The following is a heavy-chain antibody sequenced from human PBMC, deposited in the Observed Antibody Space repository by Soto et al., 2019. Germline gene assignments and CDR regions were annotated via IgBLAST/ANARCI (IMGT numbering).Heavy chain of an antibody. CDR3: ARHRRGGRYMASMYYFDY. CDR2: INHSGST. V-gene: IGHV4-34*01. D-gene: IGHD3-16*01. J-gene: IGHJ4*02. CDR1: GGSFSGYY. Sequence: QVQLQQWGAGLLKPSETLSLTCAVYGGSFSGYYWSWIRQPPGKGLEWIGEINHSGSTNYNPSLRSRATISVETSRNQFSLKLSSVTAADTAVYYCARHRRGGRYMASMYYFDYWGQGTLVTVSS.